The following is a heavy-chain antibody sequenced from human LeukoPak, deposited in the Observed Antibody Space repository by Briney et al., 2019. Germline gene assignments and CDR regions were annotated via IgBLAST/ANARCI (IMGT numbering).Heavy chain of an antibody. D-gene: IGHD6-19*01. CDR3: ARGSGPEQWLEYNWFDP. CDR1: GFTFSSYW. J-gene: IGHJ5*02. V-gene: IGHV3-7*04. Sequence: GGSLRLSCAASGFTFSSYWMSWVRQAPGKGLEWVANIKQGGSEKYYVDSVKGRFTISRDNAKNSLYLQMNSLRAEDTAVYYCARGSGPEQWLEYNWFDPWGQGTLVTVSS. CDR2: IKQGGSEK.